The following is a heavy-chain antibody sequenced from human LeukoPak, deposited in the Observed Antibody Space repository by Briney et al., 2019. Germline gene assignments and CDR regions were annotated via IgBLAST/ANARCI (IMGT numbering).Heavy chain of an antibody. CDR1: GFTFSDYY. Sequence: PGGSLRLSCAASGFTFSDYYMSWIRQAPGKGLEWVSYISSSGSTIYYADSVKGRFTISRDNAKNSLYLQMNSLRAEDTALYHCAREYYDSSGYYYLDYWGQGTLVTVSS. CDR3: AREYYDSSGYYYLDY. J-gene: IGHJ4*02. CDR2: ISSSGSTI. V-gene: IGHV3-11*01. D-gene: IGHD3-22*01.